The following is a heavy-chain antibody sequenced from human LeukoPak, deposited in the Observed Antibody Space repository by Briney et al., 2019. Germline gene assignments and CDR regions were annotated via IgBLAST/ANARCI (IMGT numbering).Heavy chain of an antibody. V-gene: IGHV4-34*01. CDR3: ARGSTYYYDSSGYYYRQDYYYYYMDV. J-gene: IGHJ6*03. D-gene: IGHD3-22*01. Sequence: SETLSLTCAVYGGSFSGYYWSWIRQPPGKGLEWIGEINHSGSTNYNPSLKSRVTISVDTSKNQFSLKLSSVTAADTALYYCARGSTYYYDSSGYYYRQDYYYYYMDVWGKGTTVTVSS. CDR2: INHSGST. CDR1: GGSFSGYY.